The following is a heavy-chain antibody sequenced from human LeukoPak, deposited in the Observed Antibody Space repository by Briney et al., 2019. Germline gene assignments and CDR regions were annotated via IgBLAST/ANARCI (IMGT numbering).Heavy chain of an antibody. J-gene: IGHJ4*02. Sequence: GVPLRLSCSASGFTFSTYSMHWVRQAPGKGLELVSTINIKGDDTYYADSVKGRFTISRDHSRKTLYLQMSSLRAEDTAVYYCVKDLRGGGYYTSFDYWGQGTLVTVSS. V-gene: IGHV3-64D*08. CDR3: VKDLRGGGYYTSFDY. CDR2: INIKGDDT. D-gene: IGHD3-10*01. CDR1: GFTFSTYS.